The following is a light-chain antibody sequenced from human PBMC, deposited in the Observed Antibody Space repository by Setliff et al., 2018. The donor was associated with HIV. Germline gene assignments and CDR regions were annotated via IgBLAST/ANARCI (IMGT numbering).Light chain of an antibody. V-gene: IGLV2-14*02. CDR3: SSYTSSSALAVV. CDR2: EVT. J-gene: IGLJ2*01. Sequence: QSALGQPASVSGSPGQSITVSCTGTSSDVGNYNLVSWYQQHPGKAPKLIIYEVTKRPSGVSNRFSGSKSGITASLTVSGLQAEDEADYYCSSYTSSSALAVVFGGGTQLTVL. CDR1: SSDVGNYNL.